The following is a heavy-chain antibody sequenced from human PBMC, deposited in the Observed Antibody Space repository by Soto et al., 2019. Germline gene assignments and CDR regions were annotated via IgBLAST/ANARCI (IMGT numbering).Heavy chain of an antibody. V-gene: IGHV4-30-4*08. D-gene: IGHD3-9*01. CDR2: IYYSGST. J-gene: IGHJ6*02. CDR1: GGSIGRGSYY. Sequence: SETLSLTCTVSGGSIGRGSYYWALIRQPPGKGLEWIGYIYYSGSTYYNPSLKSRVTISVDTSKNQFSLKLSSVTAADTAVYYCARDHYVYDILTGYGYYYGMDVWGQGTTVTVSS. CDR3: ARDHYVYDILTGYGYYYGMDV.